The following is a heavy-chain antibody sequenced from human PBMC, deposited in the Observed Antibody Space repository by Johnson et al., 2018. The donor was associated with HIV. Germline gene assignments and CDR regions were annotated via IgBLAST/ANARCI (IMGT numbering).Heavy chain of an antibody. CDR1: GFTFSSYA. J-gene: IGHJ3*02. Sequence: VQLVESGGGVVQPGRSLRLSCAASGFTFSSYAMHWVRQAPGKGLEWVAVISYDGSHKYYADSVKGRFTISRDNSKNTLYLQMNSLRAEDTAGYYCARESRLGPLAHAFDIWGQGTMVTVSS. CDR3: ARESRLGPLAHAFDI. CDR2: ISYDGSHK. V-gene: IGHV3-30*04. D-gene: IGHD7-27*01.